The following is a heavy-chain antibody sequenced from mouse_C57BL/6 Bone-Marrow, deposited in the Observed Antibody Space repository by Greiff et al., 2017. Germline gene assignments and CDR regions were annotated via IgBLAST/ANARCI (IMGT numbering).Heavy chain of an antibody. Sequence: QVQLQQPGAELVKPGASVKMSCKASGYTFTSYWITWVKQRPGQGLEWIGDIYPGSGSTNYNEKFKSKATLTVDTSSSTAYMQRSSLTSEDSAVYYCARDGSSYCWYLDVWGTGTTVTVSS. CDR1: GYTFTSYW. D-gene: IGHD1-1*01. V-gene: IGHV1-55*01. CDR2: IYPGSGST. J-gene: IGHJ1*03. CDR3: ARDGSSYCWYLDV.